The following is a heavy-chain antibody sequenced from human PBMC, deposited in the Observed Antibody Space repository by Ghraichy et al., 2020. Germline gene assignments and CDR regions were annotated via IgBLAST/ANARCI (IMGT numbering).Heavy chain of an antibody. J-gene: IGHJ3*02. D-gene: IGHD3-3*01. CDR2: IYPGDSDT. Sequence: GESLNISCKGSGYSFTSYWIGWVRQMPGKGLEWMGIIYPGDSDTRYSPSFQGQVTISADKSISTAYLQWSSLKASDTAMYYCGRLTIRDFWSGRGDAFDIWGQGTMVTVSS. CDR1: GYSFTSYW. CDR3: GRLTIRDFWSGRGDAFDI. V-gene: IGHV5-51*01.